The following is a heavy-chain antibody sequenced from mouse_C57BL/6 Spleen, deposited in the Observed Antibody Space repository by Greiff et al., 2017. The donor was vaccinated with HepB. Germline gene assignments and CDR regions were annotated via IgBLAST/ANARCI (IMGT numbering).Heavy chain of an antibody. CDR2: IDPEDGET. Sequence: EVKLVESGAELVKPGASVKLSCTASGFNIKDYYMHWVKQRTEQGLEWIGRIDPEDGETEYAPKFQGKATITADTSSNTAYLQLSSLTSEDTAVYYCARSPYYGSFDYWGQGTTLTVSS. V-gene: IGHV14-2*01. D-gene: IGHD2-9*01. CDR3: ARSPYYGSFDY. CDR1: GFNIKDYY. J-gene: IGHJ2*01.